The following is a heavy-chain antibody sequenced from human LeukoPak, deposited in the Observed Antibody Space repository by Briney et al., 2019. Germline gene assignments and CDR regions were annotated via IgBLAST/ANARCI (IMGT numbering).Heavy chain of an antibody. D-gene: IGHD6-13*01. CDR2: IYYSGNT. Sequence: SETLSLTCTVSGGSISSRSYYWAWIRQPPGKGLEWYGSIYYSGNTYYNPSLKSRVTISVDTSKNQFSLKLSSVTAADTAVYYCARLFSSSWYRGAFDLWGQGTMVTVSS. V-gene: IGHV4-39*01. J-gene: IGHJ3*01. CDR3: ARLFSSSWYRGAFDL. CDR1: GGSISSRSYY.